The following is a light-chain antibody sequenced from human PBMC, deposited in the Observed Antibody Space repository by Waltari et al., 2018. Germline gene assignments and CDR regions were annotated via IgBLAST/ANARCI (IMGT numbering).Light chain of an antibody. CDR3: QQYGSSPQT. CDR2: WAS. Sequence: DIVMTQSPDSLAVSLGERATINCKSSQSVLYSSNNKNYLAWYQQKPGQPPKLLIYWASTRESGVPDRFSGSGSGTDFTLTISRLEPEDFAVYYCQQYGSSPQTFGQGTKLEIK. J-gene: IGKJ2*01. CDR1: QSVLYSSNNKNY. V-gene: IGKV4-1*01.